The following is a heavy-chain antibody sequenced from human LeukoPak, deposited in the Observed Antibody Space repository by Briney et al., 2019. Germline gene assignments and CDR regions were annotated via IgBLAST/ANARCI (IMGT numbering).Heavy chain of an antibody. CDR2: ISYDGSNK. CDR3: AMTY. V-gene: IGHV3-30*04. CDR1: GFTFSSYA. Sequence: PGGSLRLSCAASGFTFSSYAMHWVRQAPGKGLEWVAVISYDGSNKYYADSVKGRFTISRDNSKNTLYLQMNSLRAEDTAVYYCAMTYWGQGTLVTVSS. J-gene: IGHJ4*02.